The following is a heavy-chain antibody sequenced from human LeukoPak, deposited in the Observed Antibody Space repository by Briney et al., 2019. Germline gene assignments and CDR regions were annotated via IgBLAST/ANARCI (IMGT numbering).Heavy chain of an antibody. CDR3: ARDFAFDI. CDR1: GGSISSYY. CDR2: ISYSGNT. J-gene: IGHJ3*02. Sequence: SETLSLTCTVSGGSISSYYWSWIRQPPGKGLDWIGYISYSGNTDSSPSLKSRVAISLGTSKNQFSLKLTSVTAADTAVYYCARDFAFDIWGQGTMVTVSS. V-gene: IGHV4-59*01.